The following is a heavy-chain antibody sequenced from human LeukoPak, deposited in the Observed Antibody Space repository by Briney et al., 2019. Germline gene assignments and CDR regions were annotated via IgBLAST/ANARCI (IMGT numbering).Heavy chain of an antibody. CDR2: IIPIFGTA. Sequence: SVKVSCKASGGTFSSYAISWVRQAPGQGLEWMGRIIPIFGTANYAQKFQGRVTITTDESTSTAYMELSSLRSEDTAVYYCAKNVDTAMATYDYWGQGTLVTVSS. CDR1: GGTFSSYA. CDR3: AKNVDTAMATYDY. V-gene: IGHV1-69*05. J-gene: IGHJ4*02. D-gene: IGHD5-18*01.